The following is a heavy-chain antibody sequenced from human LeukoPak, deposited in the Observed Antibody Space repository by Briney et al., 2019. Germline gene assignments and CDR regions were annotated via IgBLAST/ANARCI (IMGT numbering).Heavy chain of an antibody. V-gene: IGHV3-49*03. J-gene: IGHJ3*02. D-gene: IGHD6-13*01. CDR1: GFTFGYYA. Sequence: GSLRLSCTASGFTFGYYAMSWFRQAPGKGLEWVGFIRSKAYGGTTEYAASVKGRFTISRDDSKSIAYLQMNSLKTEDTAVYYCTRDKGSSSWYAGDAFDIWGQGTMVTVSS. CDR3: TRDKGSSSWYAGDAFDI. CDR2: IRSKAYGGTT.